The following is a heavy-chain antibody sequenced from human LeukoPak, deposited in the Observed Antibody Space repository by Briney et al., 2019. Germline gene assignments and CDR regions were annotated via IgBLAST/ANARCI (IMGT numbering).Heavy chain of an antibody. CDR2: IYTSGST. Sequence: PSETLSLTCTVSGGSISSGSYYWSWIRQPAGKGLEWIGRIYTSGSTNYNPSLKSRVTISVDTSKNQFSLKLSSVTAADTAVYYCAREGWHTAMPEPWFDPWGQGTLVTVSS. CDR3: AREGWHTAMPEPWFDP. J-gene: IGHJ5*02. D-gene: IGHD5-18*01. V-gene: IGHV4-61*02. CDR1: GGSISSGSYY.